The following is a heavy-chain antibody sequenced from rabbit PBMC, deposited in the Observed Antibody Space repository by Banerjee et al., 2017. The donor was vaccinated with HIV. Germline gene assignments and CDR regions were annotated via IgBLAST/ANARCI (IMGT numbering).Heavy chain of an antibody. V-gene: IGHV1S40*01. J-gene: IGHJ3*01. CDR2: IGTGSSAST. CDR1: GFSFSGSYY. Sequence: QSLEESGGDLVKPGASLTLTCTASGFSFSGSYYMCWVRQAPGKGLEWIACIGTGSSASTAYASWAKGRFTISKTSSTTVTLQMTSLTAADTATYFCARSGYAGYGLWGQGTLVTVS. CDR3: ARSGYAGYGL. D-gene: IGHD7-1*01.